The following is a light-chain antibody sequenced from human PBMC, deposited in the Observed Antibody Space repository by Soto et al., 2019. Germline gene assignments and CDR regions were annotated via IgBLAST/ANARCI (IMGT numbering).Light chain of an antibody. CDR3: QQRSDWPPIT. CDR1: RTVNNY. V-gene: IGKV3-11*01. Sequence: EIVLTQSPATLSLSPGERATLSCRASRTVNNYLAWYQQNPGQAPRLLIYDAFIRAAGIPARFSGRGSGTDVTLTISNLAPEDFAVYFCQQRSDWPPITFGQGIRVELK. J-gene: IGKJ5*01. CDR2: DAF.